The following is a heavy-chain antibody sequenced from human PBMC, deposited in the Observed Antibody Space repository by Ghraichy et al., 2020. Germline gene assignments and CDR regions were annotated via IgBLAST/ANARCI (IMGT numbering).Heavy chain of an antibody. J-gene: IGHJ3*02. D-gene: IGHD5-24*01. Sequence: GGSLRLSCAASGFTFSSYSMNWVRQAPGKGLEWVSSISSSSSYIYYADSVKGRFTISRDNAKNSLYLQMSSLRAEDTAVYYCARDRSLQSRRCAFDIWGQGTMVTVSS. CDR2: ISSSSSYI. CDR3: ARDRSLQSRRCAFDI. V-gene: IGHV3-21*01. CDR1: GFTFSSYS.